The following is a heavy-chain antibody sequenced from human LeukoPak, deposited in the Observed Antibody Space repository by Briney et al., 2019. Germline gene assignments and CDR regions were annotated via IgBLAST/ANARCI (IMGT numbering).Heavy chain of an antibody. CDR2: ISWNSGSI. Sequence: QAGGSLRLSCAASGFTFDDYAMHWVRQAPGKGLEWVSGISWNSGSIGYADSVKGRFTISRDNAKNSLYLQMNSLRAEDTALYHCARDGSSGWFSDYWGQGTLVTVSS. CDR1: GFTFDDYA. D-gene: IGHD6-19*01. V-gene: IGHV3-9*01. J-gene: IGHJ4*02. CDR3: ARDGSSGWFSDY.